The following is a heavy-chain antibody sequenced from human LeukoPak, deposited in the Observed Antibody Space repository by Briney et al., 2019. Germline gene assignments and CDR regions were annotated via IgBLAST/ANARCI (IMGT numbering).Heavy chain of an antibody. Sequence: GGSLRLSCAASGFTFSGSAIQWVRQASGKGLEWVGRIRSKTNSYATAYAASVKGRFTISRDNAKNSLYLQMNSLRAEDTAVYYCARETFDSTGNYGMDVWGQGTTVTVSS. CDR3: ARETFDSTGNYGMDV. CDR1: GFTFSGSA. V-gene: IGHV3-73*01. J-gene: IGHJ6*02. D-gene: IGHD3-10*01. CDR2: IRSKTNSYAT.